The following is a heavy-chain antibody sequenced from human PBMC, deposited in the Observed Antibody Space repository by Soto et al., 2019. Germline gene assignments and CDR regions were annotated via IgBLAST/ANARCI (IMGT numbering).Heavy chain of an antibody. CDR2: ISYSGDCQ. Sequence: QVQLVESGGGVVQPGTSLRLSCVTSGFILSSYVMHWVRQAPGQGLEWVAAISYSGDCQYYGDSVRGRFAISRDNSKSTVYLQVNSLRVEDTAVYYCAKDRGHIAVAAITGGGDFPVWGQGTMVPVSS. CDR3: AKDRGHIAVAAITGGGDFPV. CDR1: GFILSSYV. D-gene: IGHD6-19*01. J-gene: IGHJ3*01. V-gene: IGHV3-30*18.